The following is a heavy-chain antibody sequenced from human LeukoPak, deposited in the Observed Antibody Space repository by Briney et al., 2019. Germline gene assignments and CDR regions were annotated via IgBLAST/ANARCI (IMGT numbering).Heavy chain of an antibody. CDR1: GGSISSGDYY. D-gene: IGHD6-13*01. CDR3: VRQLVRIWYFDL. V-gene: IGHV4-30-4*08. J-gene: IGHJ2*01. Sequence: PSETLSLTCTVSGGSISSGDYYWSWIRQPPGKGLERIGYIYYSGSTYYNPSLKSRVTISVDTSKNQFSLKLSSVTAADTAVYYCVRQLVRIWYFDLWGRGTLVTVSS. CDR2: IYYSGST.